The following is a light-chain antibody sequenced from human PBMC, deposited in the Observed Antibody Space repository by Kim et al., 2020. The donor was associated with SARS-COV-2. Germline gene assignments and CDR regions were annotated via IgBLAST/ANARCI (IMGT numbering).Light chain of an antibody. CDR1: QGVSSN. V-gene: IGKV3-15*01. J-gene: IGKJ5*01. Sequence: EIVMTQSPATLSVSPGDRATLSCRASQGVSSNLAWFQQKPGQAPRLLIYGPSTRATGIPARFSGTGSGTEFTLTISSLQSEDFAVYYCQQYNNWPPVTFGQGTRLEIK. CDR3: QQYNNWPPVT. CDR2: GPS.